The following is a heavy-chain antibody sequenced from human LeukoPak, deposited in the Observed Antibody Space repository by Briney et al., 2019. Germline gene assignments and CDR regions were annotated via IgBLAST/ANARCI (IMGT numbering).Heavy chain of an antibody. J-gene: IGHJ4*02. V-gene: IGHV3-7*03. CDR1: GYTFRSHA. Sequence: ASVKVSCTASGYTFRSHAMHWVRQSPGKGLEWVANIKQDGSEIYYVDSVKGRFTISRDNSKNTLYLQMNSLRAGDTAVYYCAKDLGEYYFDYWGQGTLVTVSS. CDR2: IKQDGSEI. CDR3: AKDLGEYYFDY. D-gene: IGHD3-10*01.